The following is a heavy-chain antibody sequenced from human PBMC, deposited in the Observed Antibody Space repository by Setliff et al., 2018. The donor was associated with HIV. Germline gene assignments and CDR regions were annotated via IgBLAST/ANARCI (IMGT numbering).Heavy chain of an antibody. CDR2: ISYSGST. CDR1: GDSITSTNYY. CDR3: ARGLRVYDSSGYYYRDYYYYYMDV. Sequence: PSETLSLTCTVSGDSITSTNYYWGWIRQPPGKGLEWIGSISYSGSTYYKSSLKSRVTISVDASKNHFSLKLSSVTAADTAVYYCARGLRVYDSSGYYYRDYYYYYMDVWGKGTTVTVSS. J-gene: IGHJ6*03. D-gene: IGHD3-22*01. V-gene: IGHV4-39*07.